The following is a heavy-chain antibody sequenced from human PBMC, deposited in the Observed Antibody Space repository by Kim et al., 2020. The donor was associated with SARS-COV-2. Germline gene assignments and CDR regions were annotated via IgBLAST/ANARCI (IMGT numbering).Heavy chain of an antibody. Sequence: SETLSLTCTVSGGSISSSSYYWGWIRQPPGKGLEWIGSIYYSGSTYYNPTLKSRITISVDTSKNQFSLKLSSVTAADTAVYHCARPRGGYRGYGLSVMDVWGQGTTVTVSS. CDR1: GGSISSSSYY. V-gene: IGHV4-39*01. CDR2: IYYSGST. CDR3: ARPRGGYRGYGLSVMDV. J-gene: IGHJ6*02. D-gene: IGHD5-12*01.